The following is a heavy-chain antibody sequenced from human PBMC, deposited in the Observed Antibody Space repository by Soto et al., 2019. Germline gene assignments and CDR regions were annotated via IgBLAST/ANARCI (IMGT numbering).Heavy chain of an antibody. CDR1: GYXFTSYA. J-gene: IGHJ6*02. Sequence: ASVKVSCKASGYXFTSYAMHWVRQAPGQRLEWMGWINAGNGNTKYSQKFQGRVTITRDTSASTAYMELSSLRSEDTAVYYCARLKYQLLPYYYGMDVWGQGTTVTVSS. CDR3: ARLKYQLLPYYYGMDV. CDR2: INAGNGNT. D-gene: IGHD2-2*01. V-gene: IGHV1-3*01.